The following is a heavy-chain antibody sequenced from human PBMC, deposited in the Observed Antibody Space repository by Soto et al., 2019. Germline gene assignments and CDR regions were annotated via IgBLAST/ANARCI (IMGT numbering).Heavy chain of an antibody. CDR1: GFTFSSYA. J-gene: IGHJ4*02. D-gene: IGHD3-22*01. V-gene: IGHV3-23*01. CDR2: ISGSGGST. CDR3: AKTGLNYYDSSGYYGY. Sequence: EVQLLESGGGLVQPGGSLRLSCAASGFTFSSYAMSWVRQAPGKGLEWVSAISGSGGSTYYADSVKGRFTISRDNSKNTLYLQMNSLRAEDMAVYYCAKTGLNYYDSSGYYGYWGQGTLVTVSS.